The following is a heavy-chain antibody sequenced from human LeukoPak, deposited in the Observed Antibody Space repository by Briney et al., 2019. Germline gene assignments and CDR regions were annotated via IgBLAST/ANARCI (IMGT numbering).Heavy chain of an antibody. D-gene: IGHD1-26*01. CDR3: AAKGNGYTGLYVFPH. V-gene: IGHV3-66*01. Sequence: GGSLRLSCAASGFSVSVNYMSWVRQAPGKGLEWVSILFASGNSNYADSVKDRFTISRDNSENTLDLHMHSLRAEDTAVYYCAAKGNGYTGLYVFPHWGQGTLVTVSS. J-gene: IGHJ4*02. CDR2: LFASGNS. CDR1: GFSVSVNY.